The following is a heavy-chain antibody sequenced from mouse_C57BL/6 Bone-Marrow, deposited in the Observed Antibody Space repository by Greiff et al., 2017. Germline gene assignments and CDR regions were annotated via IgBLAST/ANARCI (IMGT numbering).Heavy chain of an antibody. CDR1: GYAFSSYW. Sequence: LVESGAELVKPGASVKISCKASGYAFSSYWMNWVKQRPGKGLEWIGQIYPGDGDTNYNGKFKGKATLTADKSSSTAYMQLSSLTSEDSAVYFCARDYDYDGFAYWGQGTLVTVSA. CDR2: IYPGDGDT. J-gene: IGHJ3*01. CDR3: ARDYDYDGFAY. V-gene: IGHV1-80*01. D-gene: IGHD2-4*01.